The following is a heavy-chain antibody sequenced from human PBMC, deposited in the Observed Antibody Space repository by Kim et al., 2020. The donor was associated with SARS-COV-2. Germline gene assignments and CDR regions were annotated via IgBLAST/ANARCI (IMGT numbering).Heavy chain of an antibody. CDR2: ISYDGSNK. Sequence: GGSLRLSCAASGFTFSSYGMHWVRQAPGKGLEWVAVISYDGSNKYYADSVKGRFTISRDNSKNTLYLQMNSLRAEDTAVYYCAKDRVWYSYGPRWFDPWG. V-gene: IGHV3-30*18. CDR3: AKDRVWYSYGPRWFDP. D-gene: IGHD5-18*01. J-gene: IGHJ5*02. CDR1: GFTFSSYG.